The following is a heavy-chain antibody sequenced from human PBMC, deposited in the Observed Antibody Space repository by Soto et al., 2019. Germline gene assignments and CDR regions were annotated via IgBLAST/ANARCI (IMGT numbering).Heavy chain of an antibody. CDR2: IYHSGNT. Sequence: SETLSLTCTVSGGSITTGVSHWSWIRQHPGKGLEWIGNIYHSGNTYYNPSLKSRLTISVDTSKNHFSLMVDSVTAADTAVYYCARARFQVLYGKPYFDSWGQGTLVTV. J-gene: IGHJ4*02. CDR3: ARARFQVLYGKPYFDS. D-gene: IGHD2-2*02. CDR1: GGSITTGVSH. V-gene: IGHV4-31*03.